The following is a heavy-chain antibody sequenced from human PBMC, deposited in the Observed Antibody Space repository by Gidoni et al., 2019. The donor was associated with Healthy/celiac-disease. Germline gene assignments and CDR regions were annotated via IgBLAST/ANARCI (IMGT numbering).Heavy chain of an antibody. J-gene: IGHJ4*02. CDR2: ISYDGSNK. V-gene: IGHV3-30-3*01. Sequence: QVQLVESGGGVVQPGRPPSLSCAASGFTFSSYAMPWVRQAPGTGLEWVAVISYDGSNKYYADSVKGRFTISSDNSKNTLYLQMNSLRAEDTAVYYCAKEKKETSGLQDYWGQGTLVTVSS. D-gene: IGHD3-10*01. CDR3: AKEKKETSGLQDY. CDR1: GFTFSSYA.